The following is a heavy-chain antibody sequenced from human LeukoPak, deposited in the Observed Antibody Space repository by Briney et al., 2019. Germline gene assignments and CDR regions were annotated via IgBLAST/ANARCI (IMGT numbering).Heavy chain of an antibody. V-gene: IGHV4-39*01. CDR2: IYYSGST. CDR1: GGSISSSSYY. J-gene: IGHJ4*02. Sequence: SETLSLTCTVSGGSISSSSYYWGWIRQPPGKGLEWIGCIYYSGSTYYNPSLKSRVTISVDTSKNQFSLKLSSVTAADTAVYYCATLSLGYCSSTSCYTGGGGYFDYWGQGTLVTVSS. D-gene: IGHD2-2*02. CDR3: ATLSLGYCSSTSCYTGGGGYFDY.